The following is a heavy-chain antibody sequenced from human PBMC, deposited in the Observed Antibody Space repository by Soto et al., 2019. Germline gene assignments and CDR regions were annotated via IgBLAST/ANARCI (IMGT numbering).Heavy chain of an antibody. CDR3: AKVNQPFGDYGGNGEVCYFDY. D-gene: IGHD4-17*01. CDR2: ISGSGGST. CDR1: GFTFSSYA. V-gene: IGHV3-23*01. Sequence: GGSLRLSCAASGFTFSSYAMSWVRQAPGKGLEWVSAISGSGGSTYYADSVKGRFTISRDNSKNTLYLQMNSLRAEDTAVYYCAKVNQPFGDYGGNGEVCYFDYWGQGTLVTVSS. J-gene: IGHJ4*02.